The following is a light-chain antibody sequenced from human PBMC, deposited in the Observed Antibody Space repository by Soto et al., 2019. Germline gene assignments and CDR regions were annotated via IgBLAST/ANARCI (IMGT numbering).Light chain of an antibody. CDR3: QQYNSYSWT. CDR1: QTISSW. J-gene: IGKJ1*01. Sequence: DIQMTQSPSTLSVSVGDRFTITCRASQTISSWLAWYQQKPGKAPKLLIYKASSLESGVPSRFSGSGSGTEFTLTISSLQPDDFATYYCQQYNSYSWTFGQGTKVDIK. V-gene: IGKV1-5*03. CDR2: KAS.